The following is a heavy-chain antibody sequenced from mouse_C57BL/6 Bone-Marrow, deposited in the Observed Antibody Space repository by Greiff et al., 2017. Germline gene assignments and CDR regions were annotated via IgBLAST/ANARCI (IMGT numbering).Heavy chain of an antibody. CDR2: IYYTGNI. D-gene: IGHD1-1*01. J-gene: IGHJ4*01. V-gene: IGHV3-5*01. CDR3: ARERGLITTVLEDAMDD. CDR1: GISITTGNYR. Sequence: VQLQQSGPGLVKPSQTVFLTCTVTGISITTGNYRWSWIRQFPGNKLEWIGYIYYTGNITYNPSLTSRTTITRDNPTHQFFLEMNSLTAEETATYYCARERGLITTVLEDAMDDWGQGTSVTVAS.